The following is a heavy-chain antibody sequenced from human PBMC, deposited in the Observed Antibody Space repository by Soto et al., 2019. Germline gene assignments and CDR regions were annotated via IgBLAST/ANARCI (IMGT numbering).Heavy chain of an antibody. CDR2: IYYTGTT. Sequence: SETLSLTCTVSGDSISGGNYYWTWIRQHPGRGREWIGYIYYTGTTHYSPSLQSRVTMSVDTSKNQISLTLTSLTPADTAVYFCARLYTYGYYHFDHWGQGTLVTVSS. V-gene: IGHV4-31*03. J-gene: IGHJ4*02. CDR1: GDSISGGNYY. CDR3: ARLYTYGYYHFDH. D-gene: IGHD3-22*01.